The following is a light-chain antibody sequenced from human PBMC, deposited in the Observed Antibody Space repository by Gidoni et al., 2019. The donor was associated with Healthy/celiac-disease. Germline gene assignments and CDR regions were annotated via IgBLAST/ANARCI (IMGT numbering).Light chain of an antibody. J-gene: IGLJ2*01. CDR1: KLGDKY. Sequence: YELTQPPSVSVAPGQTASITCSGDKLGDKYACWYQQKPGQSPVLVIYQDSKRPSGIPERFSGSNSGNTATLTISGTQAMDEADYYCQAWDSSNVVFGGGTKLTVL. CDR3: QAWDSSNVV. CDR2: QDS. V-gene: IGLV3-1*01.